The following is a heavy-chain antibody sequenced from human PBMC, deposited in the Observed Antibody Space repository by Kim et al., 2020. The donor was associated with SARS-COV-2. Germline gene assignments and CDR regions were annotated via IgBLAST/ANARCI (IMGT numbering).Heavy chain of an antibody. J-gene: IGHJ4*02. V-gene: IGHV3-30*07. D-gene: IGHD6-13*01. CDR3: ARDQSAGYSSSWNDY. Sequence: ADSVKGRFTISRDNSKNTLYLQMNSLRAEDTAVYYCARDQSAGYSSSWNDYWGQGTLVTVSS.